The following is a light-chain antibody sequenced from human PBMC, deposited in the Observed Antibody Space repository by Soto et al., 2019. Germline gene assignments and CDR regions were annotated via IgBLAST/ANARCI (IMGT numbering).Light chain of an antibody. V-gene: IGKV3-20*01. J-gene: IGKJ2*01. Sequence: EIVLTQSPGTLSLSPGERATLSCRASQSISSSYLAWYQQKPGQAPRLLIYGASSRATGIPDRFSGSGSGTDFSLTISRLEPEDFAGYYCQQYGGSPPYTLGQRTKLEIK. CDR3: QQYGGSPPYT. CDR1: QSISSSY. CDR2: GAS.